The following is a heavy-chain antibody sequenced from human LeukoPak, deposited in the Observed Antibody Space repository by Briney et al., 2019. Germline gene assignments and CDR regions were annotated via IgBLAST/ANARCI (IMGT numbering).Heavy chain of an antibody. D-gene: IGHD6-13*01. V-gene: IGHV1-69*13. J-gene: IGHJ4*02. CDR3: ATGQQLVRVDY. CDR2: IIPIFGTA. Sequence: SVNVSCKASGYTFTSYGISWVRQAPGQGLEWMGGIIPIFGTANYAQKFQGRVTITADESTSTAYMELSSLRSEGTAVYYCATGQQLVRVDYWGQGTLVTVSS. CDR1: GYTFTSYG.